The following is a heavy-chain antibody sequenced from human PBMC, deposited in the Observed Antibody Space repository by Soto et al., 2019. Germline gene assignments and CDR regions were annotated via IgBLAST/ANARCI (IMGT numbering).Heavy chain of an antibody. V-gene: IGHV4-34*01. CDR1: GGSLSDYY. Sequence: QVQLQQWGAGLLKPSETLSLTCAVYGGSLSDYYWNWLRQPPGKGLEWSGEINHRGTTSYNPSLKSRVDISVDTAMTLFSLKLRSLTAADTAIYYCARYQWNPGAFDPWGPGTQVTVSS. D-gene: IGHD1-20*01. CDR2: INHRGTT. J-gene: IGHJ5*02. CDR3: ARYQWNPGAFDP.